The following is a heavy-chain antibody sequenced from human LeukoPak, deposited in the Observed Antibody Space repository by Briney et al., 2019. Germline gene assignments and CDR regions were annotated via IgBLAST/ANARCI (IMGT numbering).Heavy chain of an antibody. CDR3: ARGTSTLRHWFDP. CDR1: GGSFSGYY. V-gene: IGHV4-34*01. D-gene: IGHD3-3*01. J-gene: IGHJ5*02. CDR2: INHSGST. Sequence: SETLSLTCAVYGGSFSGYYWSWIRQPPGKGLEWIGEINHSGSTNYNPSLKSRVTISVDTSKNQFSLKLSSVTAADTAVYYCARGTSTLRHWFDPWGQGTLVTVSS.